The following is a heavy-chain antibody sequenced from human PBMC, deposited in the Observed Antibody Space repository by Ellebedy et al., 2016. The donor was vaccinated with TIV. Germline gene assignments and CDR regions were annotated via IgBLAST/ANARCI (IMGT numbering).Heavy chain of an antibody. CDR2: ISYDGSNK. CDR1: GFTFSSYG. CDR3: AKVGEEAAVMGY. D-gene: IGHD6-13*01. Sequence: GGSLRLXXAASGFTFSSYGMHWVRQAPGKGLEWVAVISYDGSNKYYADSVKGRFTISRDNSKNTLYLQMNSLRAEDTAVYYCAKVGEEAAVMGYWGQGTLVTVSS. J-gene: IGHJ4*02. V-gene: IGHV3-30*18.